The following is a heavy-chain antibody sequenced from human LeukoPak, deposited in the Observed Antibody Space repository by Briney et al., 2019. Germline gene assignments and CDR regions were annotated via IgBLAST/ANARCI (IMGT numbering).Heavy chain of an antibody. D-gene: IGHD3-3*01. Sequence: GGSLRLSCAASGFTFSSYSMNWVRQAPGKGLEWVSYISSSSSTIYYADSVKGRFTISRDNAKNSLYLQMNSLRAEDTAVYYCANGGYDFWSGYPYWGQGTLVTVSS. CDR2: ISSSSSTI. CDR1: GFTFSSYS. J-gene: IGHJ4*02. V-gene: IGHV3-48*01. CDR3: ANGGYDFWSGYPY.